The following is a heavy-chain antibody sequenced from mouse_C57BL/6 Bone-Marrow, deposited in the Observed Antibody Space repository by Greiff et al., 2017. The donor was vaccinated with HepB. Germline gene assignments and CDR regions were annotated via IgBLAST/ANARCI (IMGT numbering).Heavy chain of an antibody. CDR2: ISSGGSYT. D-gene: IGHD2-1*01. Sequence: EVQLVESGGDLVKPGGSLKLSCAASGFTFSSYGMSWVRQTPDKRLEWVATISSGGSYTYYPDSVKGRFTISRDNAKNTLYLQMSSLKSEDTAMYYCARRVRVFFDYWGQGTTLTVSS. CDR1: GFTFSSYG. J-gene: IGHJ2*01. V-gene: IGHV5-6*01. CDR3: ARRVRVFFDY.